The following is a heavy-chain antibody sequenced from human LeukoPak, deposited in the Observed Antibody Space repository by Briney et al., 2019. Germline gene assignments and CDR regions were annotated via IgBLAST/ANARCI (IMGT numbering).Heavy chain of an antibody. J-gene: IGHJ4*02. V-gene: IGHV3-23*01. CDR2: TSGSGGST. CDR3: ARPDNYYDSSGYYYDY. Sequence: GGSLRLSCAASGFTFSSYAMSWVRQAPGKGLEWVSATSGSGGSTYYADSVKGRLTISRDNSKNTLYLQMNSLRAEDTAVYYCARPDNYYDSSGYYYDYWGQGTLVTVSS. CDR1: GFTFSSYA. D-gene: IGHD3-22*01.